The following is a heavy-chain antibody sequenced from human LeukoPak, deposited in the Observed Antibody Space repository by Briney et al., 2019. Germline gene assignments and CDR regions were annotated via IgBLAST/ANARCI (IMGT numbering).Heavy chain of an antibody. CDR3: AKDYNYHTYGIIYYFDY. V-gene: IGHV3-30*18. D-gene: IGHD5-18*01. CDR2: ISSDGYNK. CDR1: GFTFRNYG. J-gene: IGHJ4*02. Sequence: GGSLRLSCAASGFTFRNYGMHWVRQAPGKELEWVAVISSDGYNKYYADSVKGRFTISRDNSKNTLYLQMDSLRAEDTAVYYCAKDYNYHTYGIIYYFDYWGQGTLVTVSS.